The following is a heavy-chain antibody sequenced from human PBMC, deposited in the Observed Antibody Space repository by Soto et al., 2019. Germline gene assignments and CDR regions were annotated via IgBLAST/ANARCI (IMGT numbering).Heavy chain of an antibody. CDR2: VNPDTGAS. V-gene: IGHV1-2*02. CDR3: AKDVGDRLGYFES. D-gene: IGHD1-26*01. J-gene: IGHJ4*02. Sequence: QVHLVQSGAEVRKPGASVKVSCKTSGHSFIDYYIHWIRLAPGRGLEWIGWVNPDTGASNFAQNFRDRVILARDTSIDTNYMDLRRLTSDDAAVYYCAKDVGDRLGYFESWGQGTLVTVSS. CDR1: GHSFIDYY.